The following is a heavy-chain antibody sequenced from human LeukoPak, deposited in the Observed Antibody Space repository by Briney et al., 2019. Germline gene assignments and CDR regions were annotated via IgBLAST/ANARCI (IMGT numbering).Heavy chain of an antibody. V-gene: IGHV3-7*01. CDR1: GFTFRSYW. J-gene: IGHJ4*02. CDR2: IKQDGSEK. D-gene: IGHD6-19*01. CDR3: AREMGIAVAGTGY. Sequence: GGSLRLSCAASGFTFRSYWMSWVRQAPGKGLEWVANIKQDGSEKYYVDSVKGRFTISRDNAKNSLYLQMNSLRAEDTAVYYCAREMGIAVAGTGYWGQGTLVTVSS.